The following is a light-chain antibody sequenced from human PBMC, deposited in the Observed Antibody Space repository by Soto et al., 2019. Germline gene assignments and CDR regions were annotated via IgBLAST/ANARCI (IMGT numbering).Light chain of an antibody. J-gene: IGKJ1*01. CDR3: QQCGSSRRT. CDR1: QSVTSDC. V-gene: IGKV3-20*01. Sequence: EIVLSQSPGTLSLSPGERATLSCTASQSVTSDCLAWYRQRPGQAPRLLIYGASTRATGTPDRISGSGSGTDFTLTISSLEPEDFAVYYCQQCGSSRRTFGQGTRVEVK. CDR2: GAS.